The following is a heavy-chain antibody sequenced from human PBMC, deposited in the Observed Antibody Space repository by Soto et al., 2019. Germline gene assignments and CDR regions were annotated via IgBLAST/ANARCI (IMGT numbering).Heavy chain of an antibody. CDR2: IYYSGST. V-gene: IGHV4-31*03. CDR3: ARSRFLEWLESDY. J-gene: IGHJ4*02. CDR1: GGSISSGGYY. D-gene: IGHD3-3*01. Sequence: SETLSLTCTVSGGSISSGGYYWSWIRQHPGKGLEWIGYIYYSGSTYYNPSLKSRVTISVDTSKNQFSLKLSSVTAADTAVYYCARSRFLEWLESDYWGQGTLVTVSS.